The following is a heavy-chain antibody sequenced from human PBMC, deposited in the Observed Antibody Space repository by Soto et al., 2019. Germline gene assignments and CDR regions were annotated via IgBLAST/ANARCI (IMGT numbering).Heavy chain of an antibody. Sequence: GGSLRLSCSASGFTFSSYAMNWVRQAPGKGLQYVSAISSNGGTTYYADSVKGRFTISRDNSKNTVYLQMRSLRYEDTAVYYCAREYSYYDFWSGYYSFDYWGQGTLVTVSS. D-gene: IGHD3-3*01. V-gene: IGHV3-64D*08. CDR2: ISSNGGTT. CDR1: GFTFSSYA. CDR3: AREYSYYDFWSGYYSFDY. J-gene: IGHJ4*02.